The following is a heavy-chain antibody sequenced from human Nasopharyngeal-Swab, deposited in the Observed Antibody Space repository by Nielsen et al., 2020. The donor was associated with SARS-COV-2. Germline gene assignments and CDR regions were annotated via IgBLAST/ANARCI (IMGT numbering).Heavy chain of an antibody. J-gene: IGHJ6*02. Sequence: SETLSLTCAVYGGSFSSYYWSWIRQPPGKGLEWIGYIYYSGSTNYNPSLKSRVTISVDTSKNQFSLKLSSVTAADTAVYYCARHEVTYSSGSFALDVWGQGTTVTVSS. D-gene: IGHD6-19*01. V-gene: IGHV4-59*08. CDR2: IYYSGST. CDR1: GGSFSSYY. CDR3: ARHEVTYSSGSFALDV.